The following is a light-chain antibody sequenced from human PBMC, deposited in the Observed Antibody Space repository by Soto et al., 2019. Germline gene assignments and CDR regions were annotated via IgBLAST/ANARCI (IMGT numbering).Light chain of an antibody. CDR2: EVS. Sequence: QSALTQPASVSGSPGQSITISCTGTSSDVGGYRYVSWYQQHPGKAPKLMIYEVSNRPSGVSNRFSGSKSGNTASLTISGLQAEDEADYYCSSYTSGSTYVFGNGTKVTVL. CDR3: SSYTSGSTYV. V-gene: IGLV2-14*01. CDR1: SSDVGGYRY. J-gene: IGLJ1*01.